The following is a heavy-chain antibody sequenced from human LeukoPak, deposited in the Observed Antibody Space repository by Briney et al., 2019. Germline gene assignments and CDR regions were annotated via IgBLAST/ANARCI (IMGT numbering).Heavy chain of an antibody. V-gene: IGHV3-15*01. CDR2: IKSKTDGGTT. CDR3: ARDARILLSLHPSPPYFDF. D-gene: IGHD3-16*02. Sequence: GGSLRLSCAASGFIFSNAWMSWVRQAPGKGLEWVGRIKSKTDGGTTDYAAPVKGRFTISRDDSKNTLYLQMNSLKTEDTAVYYCARDARILLSLHPSPPYFDFWGQGTRVTVSS. CDR1: GFIFSNAW. J-gene: IGHJ4*02.